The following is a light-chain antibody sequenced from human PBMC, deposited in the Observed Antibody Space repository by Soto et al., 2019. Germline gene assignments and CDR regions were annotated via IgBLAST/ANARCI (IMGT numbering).Light chain of an antibody. Sequence: QYALTQPASVSGSPGQSITISCTGTSSDVGSYNPVSWYQQHPGKAPKLMIYENSRRPSGVSDRFSASKSGNTASLTISGLQAEDEADYYCSSYAGTYSVVFGGGTKLTVL. CDR2: ENS. V-gene: IGLV2-23*01. CDR3: SSYAGTYSVV. J-gene: IGLJ2*01. CDR1: SSDVGSYNP.